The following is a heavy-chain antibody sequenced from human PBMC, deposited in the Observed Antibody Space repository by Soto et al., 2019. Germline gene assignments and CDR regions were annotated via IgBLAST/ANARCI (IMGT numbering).Heavy chain of an antibody. CDR3: ARPGDGYNWGGYYYYNGMDV. J-gene: IGHJ6*02. V-gene: IGHV4-59*08. CDR2: IYYGGTT. CDR1: GASFRPNY. Sequence: PSETLSLPYTVSGASFRPNYSSWIRQPPGKGLEWVGYIYYGGTTSYNPSLQSRVTISLETSKSQFSLRLTSVTAADTAVYYCARPGDGYNWGGYYYYNGMDVWGQGTTVT. D-gene: IGHD5-12*01.